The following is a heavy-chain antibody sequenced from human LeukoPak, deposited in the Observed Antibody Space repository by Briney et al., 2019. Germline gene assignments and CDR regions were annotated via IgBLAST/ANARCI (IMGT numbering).Heavy chain of an antibody. D-gene: IGHD3-16*02. Sequence: GGSLRLSCAVSGFTVSNNYMNWVRQAPGKGLEWVSIIYSGGTIYYADSVKGRFTISRDNSKNTLYLQMNSLRAEDTAVYYCARDRFDYVWGSYRLKYWGQGTLVTVSS. CDR2: IYSGGTI. V-gene: IGHV3-66*01. CDR3: ARDRFDYVWGSYRLKY. J-gene: IGHJ4*02. CDR1: GFTVSNNY.